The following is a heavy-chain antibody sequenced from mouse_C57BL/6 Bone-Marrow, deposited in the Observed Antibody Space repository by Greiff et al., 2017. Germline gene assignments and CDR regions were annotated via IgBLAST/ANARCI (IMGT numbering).Heavy chain of an antibody. Sequence: QVQLQQPGAELVKPGASVKLSCKASGYTFTSYWMQWVKQRPGQGLEWIGEIDPSDSYTNYNQKFKGKATLTVDTSSSTAYMQLSSLTSEDSAVYYCARDYYGSGYGYWGQGTTLTVSS. J-gene: IGHJ2*01. D-gene: IGHD1-1*01. CDR3: ARDYYGSGYGY. V-gene: IGHV1-50*01. CDR2: IDPSDSYT. CDR1: GYTFTSYW.